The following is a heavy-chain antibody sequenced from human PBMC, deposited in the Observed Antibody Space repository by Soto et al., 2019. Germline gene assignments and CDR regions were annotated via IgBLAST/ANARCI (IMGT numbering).Heavy chain of an antibody. D-gene: IGHD3-22*01. J-gene: IGHJ5*02. CDR3: AMNSHYYDSSPGLGFDP. CDR1: GGTFISYT. Sequence: SVKVSCKASGGTFISYTISLVRQAPGQGLEWMGRIIPILGIANYAQKFQGRVTITADTSKNQFSLKLSSVTAADTAVYYCAMNSHYYDSSPGLGFDPWGQGTLVTVSS. CDR2: IIPILGIA. V-gene: IGHV1-69*02.